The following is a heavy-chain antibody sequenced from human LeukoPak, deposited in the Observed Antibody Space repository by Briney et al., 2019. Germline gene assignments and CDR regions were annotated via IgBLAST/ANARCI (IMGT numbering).Heavy chain of an antibody. V-gene: IGHV3-30-3*01. J-gene: IGHJ4*02. Sequence: PPGGSLRLSCAASGFTFSSYAMSWVRQAPGKGLEWVAVISYDGSKKYYADSVKGRFTISRDSSKNTLYLEMSSLRADDTAVYYCARVLYTSGWFGTFAYWGQGTLVTVSS. CDR1: GFTFSSYA. D-gene: IGHD6-19*01. CDR3: ARVLYTSGWFGTFAY. CDR2: ISYDGSKK.